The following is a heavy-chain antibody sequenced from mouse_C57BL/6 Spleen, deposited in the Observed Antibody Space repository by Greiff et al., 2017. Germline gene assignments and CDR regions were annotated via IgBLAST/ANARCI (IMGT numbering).Heavy chain of an antibody. V-gene: IGHV6-3*01. CDR2: IRLKSDNYAT. J-gene: IGHJ1*03. CDR3: TALYYYGSSWYFDV. CDR1: GFTFSNYW. D-gene: IGHD1-1*01. Sequence: EVMLVESGGGLVQPGGSMKLSCVASGFTFSNYWMNWVRQSPEKGLEWVAQIRLKSDNYATYYAASVKGRFTISRDDSKSSVYLQMNNLRAEDTGIYYCTALYYYGSSWYFDVWGTGTTVTVSS.